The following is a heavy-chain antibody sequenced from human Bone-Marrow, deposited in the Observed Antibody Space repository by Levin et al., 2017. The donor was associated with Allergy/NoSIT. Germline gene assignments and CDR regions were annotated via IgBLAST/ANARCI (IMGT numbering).Heavy chain of an antibody. Sequence: GGSLRLSCAASGFTFSDYGMSWVRQAPGKGLEWVSGISDNGDRTYFADSVKGRVTISRDNSKNSLFLQMNSLRAEDTAVYYCAKDHDLGCVPYFYSWGQGTLVTVS. D-gene: IGHD7-27*01. V-gene: IGHV3-23*01. CDR2: ISDNGDRT. J-gene: IGHJ4*02. CDR3: AKDHDLGCVPYFYS. CDR1: GFTFSDYG.